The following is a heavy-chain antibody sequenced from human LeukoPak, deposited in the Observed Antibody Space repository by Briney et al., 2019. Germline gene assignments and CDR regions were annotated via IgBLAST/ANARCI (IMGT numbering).Heavy chain of an antibody. CDR2: VYFRGST. J-gene: IGHJ3*02. Sequence: PSETLSLTCTVPGGSISSSSYYWGWIRQPPGKGLERLGNVYFRGSTYYNPSLKSRVTISVDTSKNQFSLKLNSVTAADTAVYYCARHVRASGSGSYAFDIWGQGTMVTVSS. V-gene: IGHV4-39*01. D-gene: IGHD3-10*01. CDR1: GGSISSSSYY. CDR3: ARHVRASGSGSYAFDI.